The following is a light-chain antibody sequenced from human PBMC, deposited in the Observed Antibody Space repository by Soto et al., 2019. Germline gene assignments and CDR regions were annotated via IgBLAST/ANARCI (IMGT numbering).Light chain of an antibody. V-gene: IGLV1-47*01. CDR3: QVWDRSSDLEVV. CDR2: RNN. J-gene: IGLJ2*01. Sequence: QSVLTQSPSASGTPGQRVTISCSGSRSNIGRNFAYWYQHVPGTAPRLLIQRNNERHSGVPDRFSGSNSGNTATLTISRVEAGYEADYDCQVWDRSSDLEVVFGGGTKLTVL. CDR1: RSNIGRNF.